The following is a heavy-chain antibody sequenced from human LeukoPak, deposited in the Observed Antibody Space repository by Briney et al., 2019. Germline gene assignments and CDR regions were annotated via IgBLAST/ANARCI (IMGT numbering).Heavy chain of an antibody. Sequence: KESGPPLVKPTQTLTVTCTFSGFSLRNNGVGVGWIRQPPGKALEWLALIYWDNDKRYSPSLKSRLTITKDTSKNQVVLTMTDMDPVDTATYYCAHCLRNDSRPEYFSRWGQGTLVTVSS. CDR1: GFSLRNNGVG. V-gene: IGHV2-5*02. D-gene: IGHD3-22*01. J-gene: IGHJ1*01. CDR3: AHCLRNDSRPEYFSR. CDR2: IYWDNDK.